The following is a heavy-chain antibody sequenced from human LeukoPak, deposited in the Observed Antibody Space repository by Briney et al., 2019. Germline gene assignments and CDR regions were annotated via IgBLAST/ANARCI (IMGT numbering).Heavy chain of an antibody. CDR1: GGSISSSSYY. Sequence: PSETLSLTCTVSGGSISSSSYYWGWIRQPPGKGLEWIGSIYYSGSTYYNPSLKSRVTISVDTSKNQFSLKLSSVTVADTAVYYCARHGDYGSGSYYPGGPFDYWGQGTLVTVSS. CDR3: ARHGDYGSGSYYPGGPFDY. CDR2: IYYSGST. D-gene: IGHD3-10*01. V-gene: IGHV4-39*01. J-gene: IGHJ4*02.